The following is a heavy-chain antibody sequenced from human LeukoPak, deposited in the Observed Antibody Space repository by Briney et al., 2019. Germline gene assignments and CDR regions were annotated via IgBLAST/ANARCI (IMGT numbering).Heavy chain of an antibody. CDR2: IIPIFGTA. Sequence: GASMKVSCKASGGTFSSYAISWVRQAPGQGLEWMGGIIPIFGTANYAQKFQGRVTITADKSTSTAYMELSSLRSEDTAVYYCARGVLLWFGELFQSAYYYYYYMDVWGKGTTVTVSS. V-gene: IGHV1-69*06. J-gene: IGHJ6*03. D-gene: IGHD3-10*01. CDR1: GGTFSSYA. CDR3: ARGVLLWFGELFQSAYYYYYYMDV.